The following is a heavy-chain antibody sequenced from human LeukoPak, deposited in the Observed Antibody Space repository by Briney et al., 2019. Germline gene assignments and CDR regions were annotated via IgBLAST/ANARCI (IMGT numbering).Heavy chain of an antibody. CDR3: ARFPSYTTSWFDY. V-gene: IGHV5-51*01. CDR1: GYSFPIYW. J-gene: IGHJ4*02. D-gene: IGHD6-13*01. Sequence: GEPLKISCKGSGYSFPIYWIAWVRQVPGKGLEWMGIIHPGDSDIRYSPSFQGQVTISADKSINTAYLQWSSLKASDTAVYYCARFPSYTTSWFDYWGQGTLVTVSS. CDR2: IHPGDSDI.